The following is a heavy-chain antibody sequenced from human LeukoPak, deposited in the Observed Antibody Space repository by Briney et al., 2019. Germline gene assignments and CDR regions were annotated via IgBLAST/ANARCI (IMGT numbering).Heavy chain of an antibody. CDR3: ARDRAVTQDWVEFDP. J-gene: IGHJ5*02. D-gene: IGHD4-17*01. Sequence: GGSLRLSCAGSGFSVSNYYMSWVRQAPGKGLEWVSLIRDSGETFYADSVKGRFTISRDNSKNTMYLQMNRLRGEDTAEYFCARDRAVTQDWVEFDPWGQGTLVTVSS. CDR2: IRDSGET. CDR1: GFSVSNYY. V-gene: IGHV3-66*03.